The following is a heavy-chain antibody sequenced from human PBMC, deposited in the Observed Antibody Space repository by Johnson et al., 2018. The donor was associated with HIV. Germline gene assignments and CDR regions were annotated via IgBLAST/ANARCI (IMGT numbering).Heavy chain of an antibody. CDR2: INWNGHGT. D-gene: IGHD6-19*01. J-gene: IGHJ3*02. Sequence: VQLVESGGGLVQSGGSLRLSCGASGFSVSNTYMNWVRQAPGKGLEWVSGINWNGHGTGYADSVKGGFTVSRDNAKNSLYLQMKSLKAEDTAIYYCARDGYSSGWYGNDAFDIWGQGTMVTVSS. CDR1: GFSVSNTY. CDR3: ARDGYSSGWYGNDAFDI. V-gene: IGHV3-20*04.